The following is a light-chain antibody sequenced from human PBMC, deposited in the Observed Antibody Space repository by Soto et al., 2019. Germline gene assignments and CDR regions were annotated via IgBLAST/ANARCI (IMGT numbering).Light chain of an antibody. CDR3: QQRNNWPVT. J-gene: IGKJ5*01. V-gene: IGKV3-11*02. CDR2: DAS. Sequence: ETVLTQSPATLSLSPGEGATLSCRASQSVGTYLAWYQHKPGQAPRLLMYDASNRATDTPARFSGSGSGRDFTLTISSLEPEDFAVYFCQQRNNWPVTFGQGTRLEI. CDR1: QSVGTY.